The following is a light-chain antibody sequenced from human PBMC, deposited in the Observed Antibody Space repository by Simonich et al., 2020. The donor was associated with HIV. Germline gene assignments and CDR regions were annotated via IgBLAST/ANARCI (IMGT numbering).Light chain of an antibody. V-gene: IGKV6-21*02. J-gene: IGKJ3*01. CDR1: QSIGSS. CDR2: YAS. Sequence: EIVLTQSPDVQSVTPKEKVTITCRTSQSIGSSLHGYQQKPGQSPKLLIKYASQSISGVPSRFTGSGSGTDFTLTINSLEAEDATTYYCHQSSSLPFTFGPGTKVDIK. CDR3: HQSSSLPFT.